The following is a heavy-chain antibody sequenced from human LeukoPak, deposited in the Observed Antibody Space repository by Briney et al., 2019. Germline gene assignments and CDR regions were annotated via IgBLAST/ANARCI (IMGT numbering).Heavy chain of an antibody. J-gene: IGHJ4*02. D-gene: IGHD6-13*01. CDR3: ARFSSSWLLDY. CDR2: ISSSGSTI. Sequence: GGSLRLSCAASGFTFSSYEMNWVRQAPGKGLEWVSYISSSGSTIYYADSVKGRFTISRDNAKNSLYLLMNSLSAEDTAVYYCARFSSSWLLDYWGQGTLVTVSS. CDR1: GFTFSSYE. V-gene: IGHV3-48*03.